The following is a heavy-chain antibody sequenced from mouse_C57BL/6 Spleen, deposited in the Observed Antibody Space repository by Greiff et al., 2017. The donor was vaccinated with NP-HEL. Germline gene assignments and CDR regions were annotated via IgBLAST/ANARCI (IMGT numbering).Heavy chain of an antibody. CDR1: GYAFSSSW. V-gene: IGHV1-82*01. CDR2: IYPGDGDI. D-gene: IGHD1-1*01. Sequence: QVQLQPSGPELVKPGASVKISCKASGYAFSSSWMNWVKQRPGKGLEWIGRIYPGDGDINYNGKFKGKATLTADKSSSTAYMQLSSLTSEDSAVYFCARSTTVVPFDYWGQGTTLTVSS. CDR3: ARSTTVVPFDY. J-gene: IGHJ2*01.